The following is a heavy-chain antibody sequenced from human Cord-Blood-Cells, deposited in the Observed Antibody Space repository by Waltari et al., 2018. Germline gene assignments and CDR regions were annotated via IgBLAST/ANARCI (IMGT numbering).Heavy chain of an antibody. V-gene: IGHV3-33*01. J-gene: IGHJ4*02. CDR2: IWYDGSNK. Sequence: QVQLVESGGGVVQPGRSLRLSCAASGFTFRSYGMHWSRQAPGKGLEWVAVIWYDGSNKYYADSVKGRFTISRDNSKNTLYLQMNSLRAEDTAVYYCARDSGDVDFDYWGQGTLVTVSS. D-gene: IGHD7-27*01. CDR3: ARDSGDVDFDY. CDR1: GFTFRSYG.